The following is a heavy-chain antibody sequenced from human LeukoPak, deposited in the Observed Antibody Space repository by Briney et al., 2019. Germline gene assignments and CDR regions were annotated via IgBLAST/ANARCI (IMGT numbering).Heavy chain of an antibody. V-gene: IGHV3-23*01. J-gene: IGHJ5*02. D-gene: IGHD6-13*01. CDR2: ISGSGGST. CDR1: GFTFSSYA. CDR3: AKEPSTYSSSWCNWFDP. Sequence: GGSLRLSCAASGFTFSSYAMSWVRQAPGKGLEWVSAISGSGGSTYYADSVKGRFTISRDNSKNTLYLQMNSLRAEDTAVYYCAKEPSTYSSSWCNWFDPWGQGTLVTVSS.